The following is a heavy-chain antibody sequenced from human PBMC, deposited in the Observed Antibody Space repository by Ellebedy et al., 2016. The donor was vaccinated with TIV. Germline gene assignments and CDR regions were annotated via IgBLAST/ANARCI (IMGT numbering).Heavy chain of an antibody. D-gene: IGHD3-10*01. V-gene: IGHV3-7*01. J-gene: IGHJ4*02. Sequence: GESLKISCAASRFSFSSYWMSWVRQAPGKGLEWVANINQDGSEKHYVDSVKGRFTISRDNSKNTLYLQMNSLRTDDMAVYYCARGGSSGSSDYWGQGTLVTVSS. CDR3: ARGGSSGSSDY. CDR2: INQDGSEK. CDR1: RFSFSSYW.